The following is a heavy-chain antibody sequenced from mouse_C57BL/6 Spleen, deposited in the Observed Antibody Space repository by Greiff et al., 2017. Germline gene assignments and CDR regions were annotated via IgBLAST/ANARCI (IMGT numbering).Heavy chain of an antibody. CDR1: GYTFTSYW. CDR3: ARPPYYSNYGFYAMDY. J-gene: IGHJ4*01. Sequence: VQLQQSGAELVKPGASVKMSCKASGYTFTSYWITWVKQRPGQGLEWIGDIYPGSGSTNYNEKFKSKATLTVDTSSSTAYMQLSSLTSEDSAVYYCARPPYYSNYGFYAMDYWGQGTSVTVSS. V-gene: IGHV1-55*01. D-gene: IGHD2-5*01. CDR2: IYPGSGST.